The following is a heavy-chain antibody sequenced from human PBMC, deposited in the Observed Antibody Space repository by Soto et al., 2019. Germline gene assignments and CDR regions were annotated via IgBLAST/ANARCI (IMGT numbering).Heavy chain of an antibody. CDR1: GFTISTHG. D-gene: IGHD1-7*01. Sequence: QAQLVESGGGVVQPGTSLRLSCAASGFTISTHGMHWVRQAPGKGLEWLANIWYDGSNKFYAESVKGRFSISKDNSKNTPSLQISSLSAEDTAVYYCATAPTSNFHFPYWGQGTQVTVSS. V-gene: IGHV3-33*03. CDR2: IWYDGSNK. CDR3: ATAPTSNFHFPY. J-gene: IGHJ4*02.